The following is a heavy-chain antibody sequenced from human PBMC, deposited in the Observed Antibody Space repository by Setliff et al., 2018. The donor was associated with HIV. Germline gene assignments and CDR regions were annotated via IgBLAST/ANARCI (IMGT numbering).Heavy chain of an antibody. CDR3: ARDEQYQLLLDY. CDR1: GYSFTDHY. V-gene: IGHV1-2*02. D-gene: IGHD2-2*01. CDR2: INPRSGGT. Sequence: ASVKVSCKASGYSFTDHYMHWVRQAPGQGLEWMGWINPRSGGTNYAQKVQGRVTMTTDTSTNTAYMELRSLRSDDTAVYYCARDEQYQLLLDYWGQGTLVTVSS. J-gene: IGHJ4*02.